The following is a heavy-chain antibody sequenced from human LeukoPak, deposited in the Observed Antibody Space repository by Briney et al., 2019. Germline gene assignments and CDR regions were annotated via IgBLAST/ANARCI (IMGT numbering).Heavy chain of an antibody. CDR1: GFTFSTYA. Sequence: GGSLRLSCAASGFTFSTYAMSWVRQAPGKGLEWVSAISGSGGSTYYADSVKGRFTIARDNSKNTLYLQMNSLRAEDTAVYYCAKGVYYYDSSGYYYTYYFDYWGQGTLVTVSS. CDR2: ISGSGGST. V-gene: IGHV3-23*01. D-gene: IGHD3-22*01. J-gene: IGHJ4*02. CDR3: AKGVYYYDSSGYYYTYYFDY.